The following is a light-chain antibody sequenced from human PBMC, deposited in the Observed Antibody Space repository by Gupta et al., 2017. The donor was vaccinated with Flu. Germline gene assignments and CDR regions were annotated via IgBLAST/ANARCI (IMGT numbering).Light chain of an antibody. CDR2: WTS. CDR1: QSSLDRSNNRSL. Sequence: SLGERATINCKSSQSSLDRSNNRSLVDWYQHKPEQPPKLLIYWTSTRGSGVPDRFSGSGSGTDFTLTISSLQAEDVAVYYGQQDDDTHITFGGGTTVEIK. V-gene: IGKV4-1*01. J-gene: IGKJ4*01. CDR3: QQDDDTHIT.